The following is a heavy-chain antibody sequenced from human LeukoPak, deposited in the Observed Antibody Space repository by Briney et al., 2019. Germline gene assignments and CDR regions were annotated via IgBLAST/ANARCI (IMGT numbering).Heavy chain of an antibody. Sequence: GGSLRLSCAVSGFSFSNAWMNWVRQAPGKGLEWVGRINSKTDGGTTDYAAPVKGRFTISRDDSKNTLYLQMNSLKTEDTAVYYCTTNYYGSGSYQSNFDYWGQGTLVTVSS. CDR2: INSKTDGGTT. CDR3: TTNYYGSGSYQSNFDY. V-gene: IGHV3-15*01. J-gene: IGHJ4*02. D-gene: IGHD3-10*01. CDR1: GFSFSNAW.